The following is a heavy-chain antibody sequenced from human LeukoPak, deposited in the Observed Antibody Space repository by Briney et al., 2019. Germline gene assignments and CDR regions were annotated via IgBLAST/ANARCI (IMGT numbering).Heavy chain of an antibody. D-gene: IGHD6-13*01. CDR1: GASISSSSYY. CDR3: ARGDPAAAGPYYFDY. CDR2: IYYSGST. V-gene: IGHV4-39*07. Sequence: SETLSLTCTVSGASISSSSYYWGWIRQPPGKGLEWIGSIYYSGSTYYNPSLKSRVTISVDTSKNQFSLKLSSVTAADTAVYYCARGDPAAAGPYYFDYWGQGTLVTVSS. J-gene: IGHJ4*02.